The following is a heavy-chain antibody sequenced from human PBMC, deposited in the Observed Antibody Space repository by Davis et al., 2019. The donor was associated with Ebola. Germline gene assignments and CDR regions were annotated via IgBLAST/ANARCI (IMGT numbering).Heavy chain of an antibody. V-gene: IGHV4-34*01. CDR2: INHSGST. CDR3: ARGGRIVVVRRAFDI. CDR1: GGSFSGYY. D-gene: IGHD3-22*01. Sequence: PSETLSLTCAVYGGSFSGYYWSWIRQPPGKGLEWIGEINHSGSTNYNPSLKSRVTISVDTSKNQFSLKLSSVTAADTAVYYCARGGRIVVVRRAFDIWGQGTMVTVSS. J-gene: IGHJ3*02.